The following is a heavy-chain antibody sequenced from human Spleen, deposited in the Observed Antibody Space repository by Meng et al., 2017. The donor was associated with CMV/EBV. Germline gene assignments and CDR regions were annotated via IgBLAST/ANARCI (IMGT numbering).Heavy chain of an antibody. J-gene: IGHJ6*02. CDR2: INHSGST. Sequence: SQTLSLTCTVSGGSISSYYWSWIRQPPGKGLEWIGEINHSGSTNYNPSLKSRVTISVDTSKNQFSLKLSSVTAADTAVYYCARDPSQPPTTYYYYYGMDVWGQGTTVTVSS. V-gene: IGHV4-34*01. CDR1: GGSISSYY. CDR3: ARDPSQPPTTYYYYYGMDV. D-gene: IGHD1-26*01.